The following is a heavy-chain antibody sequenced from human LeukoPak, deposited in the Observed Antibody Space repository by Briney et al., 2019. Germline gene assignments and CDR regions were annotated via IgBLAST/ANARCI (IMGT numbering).Heavy chain of an antibody. CDR1: GGTFSSYA. Sequence: GASVKVSCKASGGTFSSYAISWVRQAPGQGLEWMEGIIPIFGTANYAQKFQGRVTITADESTSTAYMELSSLRSEDTAVYYCARERSLIVVVTASDAFDIWGQGTMVTVSS. CDR3: ARERSLIVVVTASDAFDI. D-gene: IGHD3-22*01. J-gene: IGHJ3*02. V-gene: IGHV1-69*13. CDR2: IIPIFGTA.